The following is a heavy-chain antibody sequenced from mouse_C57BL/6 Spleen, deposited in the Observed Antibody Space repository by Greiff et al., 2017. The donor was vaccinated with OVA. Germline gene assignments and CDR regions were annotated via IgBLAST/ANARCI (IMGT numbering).Heavy chain of an antibody. D-gene: IGHD3-3*01. Sequence: QVQLKQPGAELVKPGASVKLSCKASGYTFTSYWLHCVKQRPGQGLEWIGIIHPNSGSTNYNEKFKSKATLTVDKSSSTAYMQLSILTSEGSAVYYCARYLGQSYWGQVTTLTVSS. J-gene: IGHJ2*01. CDR1: GYTFTSYW. CDR3: ARYLGQSY. V-gene: IGHV1-64*01. CDR2: IHPNSGST.